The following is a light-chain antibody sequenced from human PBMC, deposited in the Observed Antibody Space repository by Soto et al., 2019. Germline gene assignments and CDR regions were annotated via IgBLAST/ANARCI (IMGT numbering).Light chain of an antibody. Sequence: QSLLTQPASVSGSPGQSITISCTGTSSDVGNYNLVSWYQHHPGKAPKLVIYEVSKRPSGVSNRFSGSKSGDTASLTISGLQAEDEADYYCCSYAGSNYVFGTGTKVTVL. CDR3: CSYAGSNYV. J-gene: IGLJ1*01. CDR2: EVS. CDR1: SSDVGNYNL. V-gene: IGLV2-23*02.